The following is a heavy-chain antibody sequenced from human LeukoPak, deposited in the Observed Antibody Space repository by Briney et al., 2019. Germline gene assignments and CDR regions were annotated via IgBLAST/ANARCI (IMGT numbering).Heavy chain of an antibody. CDR3: ARGGWSSGYY. Sequence: SETLSLTCAVYGGSFSGYYWSWIRQPQGKGLEWIGEINHSGSTNYNPSLKSRVTISVDTSKNQFSLKLSSVTAADTAVYYCARGGWSSGYYWGQGTLVTVSS. CDR1: GGSFSGYY. V-gene: IGHV4-34*01. J-gene: IGHJ4*02. D-gene: IGHD3-22*01. CDR2: INHSGST.